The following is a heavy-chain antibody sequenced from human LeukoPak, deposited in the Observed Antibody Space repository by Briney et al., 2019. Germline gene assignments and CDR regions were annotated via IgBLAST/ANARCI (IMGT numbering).Heavy chain of an antibody. CDR3: ARGPLYSYGYISMDV. J-gene: IGHJ6*02. V-gene: IGHV1-8*01. D-gene: IGHD5-18*01. CDR2: MNPNSGNT. Sequence: ASVKVSCKASGYTFTSYDINWVRQATGQGLEWMGWMNPNSGNTGYAQKFQGRVTMTRNTPISTAYMELSSLRSEDTAVYYCARGPLYSYGYISMDVWGQGTTVTVSS. CDR1: GYTFTSYD.